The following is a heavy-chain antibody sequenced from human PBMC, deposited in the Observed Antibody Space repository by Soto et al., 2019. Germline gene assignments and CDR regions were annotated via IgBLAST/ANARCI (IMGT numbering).Heavy chain of an antibody. CDR2: IIPIFGTA. J-gene: IGHJ6*02. CDR3: ASHWGQAKRYYYYGMDV. Sequence: SVKVSCKASGGTFNSYAISWVRQAPGQGLEWMGGIIPIFGTADYAQKFQGRITITADESTSTAYMELSSLRSEDTAVYYCASHWGQAKRYYYYGMDVWGQGTKVTVSS. D-gene: IGHD7-27*01. CDR1: GGTFNSYA. V-gene: IGHV1-69*13.